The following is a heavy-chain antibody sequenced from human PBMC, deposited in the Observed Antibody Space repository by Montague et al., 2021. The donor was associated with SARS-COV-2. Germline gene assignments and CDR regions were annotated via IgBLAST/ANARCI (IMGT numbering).Heavy chain of an antibody. CDR2: IFYDGST. V-gene: IGHV4-39*01. Sequence: SETLSLTCIVSGGSISSRTYYWGWIRQPPGKGLEWIGSIFYDGSTYYNPSLKSRVTISVDTSKNQFSLNLSSVTAADTAVYYCARHGPNDYYHSRYFDLWGRGTLVTVSP. D-gene: IGHD3-10*01. CDR3: ARHGPNDYYHSRYFDL. CDR1: GGSISSRTYY. J-gene: IGHJ2*01.